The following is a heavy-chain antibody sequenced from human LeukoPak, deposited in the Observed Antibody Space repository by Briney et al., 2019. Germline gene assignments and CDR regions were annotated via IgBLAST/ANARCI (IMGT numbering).Heavy chain of an antibody. CDR2: VFYTGSP. CDR3: ARDGGPLYHTGTGYYRAFDI. V-gene: IGHV4-59*01. D-gene: IGHD3-9*01. CDR1: GDSMTDYF. J-gene: IGHJ3*02. Sequence: SETLSLTCTVSGDSMTDYFWSWIRQPPGKGLEYIGDVFYTGSPKYNPSLKSRVSISVDTSKKQFSLNLRSVTAADTAVYYCARDGGPLYHTGTGYYRAFDIWGPGTMVAVSP.